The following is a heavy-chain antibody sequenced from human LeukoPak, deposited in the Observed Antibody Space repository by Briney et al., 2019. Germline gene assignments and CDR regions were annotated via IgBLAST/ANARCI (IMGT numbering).Heavy chain of an antibody. CDR2: IYSGSTT. CDR1: GFTFSSYA. D-gene: IGHD6-19*01. CDR3: ARESWLPLDY. V-gene: IGHV3-23*03. Sequence: PGGSLRLSCAASGFTFSSYAMSWVRQAPGKGLEWVSSIYSGSTTYYADSVKGRFTISRDNAKNSLYLQMNSLRAEDTAVYYCARESWLPLDYWGQGTLVTVSS. J-gene: IGHJ4*02.